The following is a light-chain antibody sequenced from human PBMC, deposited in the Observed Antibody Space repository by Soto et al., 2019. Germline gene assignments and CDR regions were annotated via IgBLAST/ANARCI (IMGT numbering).Light chain of an antibody. Sequence: QSVLTQPPSASGTPGLRVTISCSGSSSNIGSNTVSWYQQLPGTAPKLLIYSNNQRPSAVPDRFSGSKSGTSASLAISGLQSEDEADYYCAAWDDSLNGYVFGTGTKLTVL. CDR3: AAWDDSLNGYV. CDR1: SSNIGSNT. V-gene: IGLV1-44*01. J-gene: IGLJ1*01. CDR2: SNN.